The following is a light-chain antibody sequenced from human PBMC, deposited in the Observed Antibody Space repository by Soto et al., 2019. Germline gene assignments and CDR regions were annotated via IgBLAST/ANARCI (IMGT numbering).Light chain of an antibody. CDR2: EVS. Sequence: QSALTQPASVSGSPGQSITISCTGTSSAVGGYNYVSWYQQHPGKAPKLMIYEVSNRPSGVSNRFSGSKSGNTASLTISGLQAEDEADYYCSSYTSSSTRVFGTGTKLTVL. CDR1: SSAVGGYNY. J-gene: IGLJ1*01. CDR3: SSYTSSSTRV. V-gene: IGLV2-14*01.